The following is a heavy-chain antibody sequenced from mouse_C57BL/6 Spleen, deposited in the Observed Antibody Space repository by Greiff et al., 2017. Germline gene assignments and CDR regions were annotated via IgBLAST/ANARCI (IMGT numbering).Heavy chain of an antibody. CDR2: IDPSDSYT. V-gene: IGHV1-50*01. CDR3: AIYDGYYYAMDY. CDR1: GYTFTSYW. Sequence: QVQLQQPGAELVKPGASVKLSCKASGYTFTSYWMQWVKQRPGQGLEWIGEIDPSDSYTNYNQKFKGKATLTVDTSSSTADMQLSSLTSEDSAVYYCAIYDGYYYAMDYWGQGTSVTVSS. J-gene: IGHJ4*01. D-gene: IGHD2-3*01.